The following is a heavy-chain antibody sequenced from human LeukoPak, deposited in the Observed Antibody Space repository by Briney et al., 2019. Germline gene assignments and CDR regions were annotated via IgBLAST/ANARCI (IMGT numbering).Heavy chain of an antibody. J-gene: IGHJ6*02. Sequence: SETLSLTCAVYGGSFSGYYWSWIRQPPGKGLEWTGEINHSGSTNYNPSLKSRVTISVDTSKNQFSLKLSSVTAADTAVYYCARGVLGDFWSGYPYYYGMDVWGQGTTVTVSS. V-gene: IGHV4-34*01. CDR3: ARGVLGDFWSGYPYYYGMDV. CDR2: INHSGST. CDR1: GGSFSGYY. D-gene: IGHD3-3*01.